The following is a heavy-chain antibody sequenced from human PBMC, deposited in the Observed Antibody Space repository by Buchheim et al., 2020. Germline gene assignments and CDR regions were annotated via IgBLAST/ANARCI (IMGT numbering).Heavy chain of an antibody. Sequence: QAQLVESGGGVVQPGKSLRLSCAASGFTFSGYAVHWVRQAPGKGLEWVAVISYDGSKKYYADSVKGRFTISRDNSKNTLSLQMNSLRAEDRAVYYCASGVLGPRYYYYGMDVWGQGTT. CDR1: GFTFSGYA. D-gene: IGHD3-16*01. CDR3: ASGVLGPRYYYYGMDV. J-gene: IGHJ6*02. V-gene: IGHV3-30-3*01. CDR2: ISYDGSKK.